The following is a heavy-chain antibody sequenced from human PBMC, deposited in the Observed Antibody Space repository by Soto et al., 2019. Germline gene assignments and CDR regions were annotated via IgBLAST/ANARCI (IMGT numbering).Heavy chain of an antibody. Sequence: EVQLVESGGGLVKPGGSLRLSCAASGFTFSNAWMSWVRQAPGKGLEWVGRIKSKTDGGTTDYAAPVKGRFTISRDDSKNTLYLQMNSLKTEDTAVYYCTTDRTLGYSGYAAGWGQGTLVTVSS. D-gene: IGHD5-12*01. CDR1: GFTFSNAW. CDR3: TTDRTLGYSGYAAG. CDR2: IKSKTDGGTT. J-gene: IGHJ4*02. V-gene: IGHV3-15*01.